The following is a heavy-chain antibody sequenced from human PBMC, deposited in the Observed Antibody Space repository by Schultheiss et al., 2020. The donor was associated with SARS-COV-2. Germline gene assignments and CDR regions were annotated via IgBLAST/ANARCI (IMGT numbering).Heavy chain of an antibody. CDR2: ISAYNGNT. CDR3: ATRAHIVVVPAAYYYYGMDV. J-gene: IGHJ6*02. V-gene: IGHV1-18*04. D-gene: IGHD2-2*01. CDR1: GYTFTSYY. Sequence: ASVKVSCKASGYTFTSYYMHWVRQAPGQGLEWMGWISAYNGNTNYAQKLQGRVTITADESTSTAYMELSSLRSEDTAVYYCATRAHIVVVPAAYYYYGMDVWGQGTTVTVSS.